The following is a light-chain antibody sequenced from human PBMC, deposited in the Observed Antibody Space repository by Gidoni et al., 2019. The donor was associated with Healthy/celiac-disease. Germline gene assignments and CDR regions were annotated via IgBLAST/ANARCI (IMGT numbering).Light chain of an antibody. Sequence: QSALPQPAAVSGSPGQSITISCTGTSSDVGGYNYVSWYQQHPGKAPKLMIYDVSNRPSGVSNRFSGLQAEDEADYYCSSYTSSSTVFGGGTKLTVL. CDR2: DVS. CDR1: SSDVGGYNY. J-gene: IGLJ2*01. V-gene: IGLV2-14*03. CDR3: SSYTSSSTV.